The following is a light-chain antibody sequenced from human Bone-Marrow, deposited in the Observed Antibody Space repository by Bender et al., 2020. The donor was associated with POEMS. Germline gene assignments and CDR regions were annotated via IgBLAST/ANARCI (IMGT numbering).Light chain of an antibody. CDR1: DLGDKY. CDR3: QAWDTYSVR. J-gene: IGLJ2*01. V-gene: IGLV3-1*01. Sequence: SYEVTQPPSVSVSPGQTASITCSGDDLGDKYVAWYQQKPGQSPVLVIYQDTKRPSGIPERFSGSNSGNTATLTISGTQAMDEADYYCQAWDTYSVRFGGWTKLTVL. CDR2: QDT.